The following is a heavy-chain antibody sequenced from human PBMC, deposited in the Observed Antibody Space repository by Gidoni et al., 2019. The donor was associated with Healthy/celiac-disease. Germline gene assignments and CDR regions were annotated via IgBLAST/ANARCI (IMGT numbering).Heavy chain of an antibody. CDR2: IYYSGST. CDR3: ARHSASNYDILTGYYGPDY. V-gene: IGHV4-39*01. J-gene: IGHJ4*02. D-gene: IGHD3-9*01. CDR1: GGSISSSSYY. Sequence: QLQLQESGPGLVKPSETLSLTCTVSGGSISSSSYYWGWIRQPPGKGLGWIGSIYYSGSTYNNPSLKSRVTISVDTSKNQFSLKLSSVTAADTAVYYCARHSASNYDILTGYYGPDYWGQGTLVTVSS.